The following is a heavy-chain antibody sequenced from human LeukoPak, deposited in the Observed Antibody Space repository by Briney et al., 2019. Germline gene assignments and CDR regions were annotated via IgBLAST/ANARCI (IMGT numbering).Heavy chain of an antibody. V-gene: IGHV1-2*02. CDR2: INPNSGGT. CDR3: AVLGNGDYVDWGVDY. Sequence: ASVKVSCKASGYTFTGYYMHWVRQAPGQGLEWMGWINPNSGGTNYAQKFQGGVTMTRDTSTSTAYMELSRLRSDDTAVYYCAVLGNGDYVDWGVDYWGQGTLVTISS. J-gene: IGHJ4*02. CDR1: GYTFTGYY. D-gene: IGHD4-17*01.